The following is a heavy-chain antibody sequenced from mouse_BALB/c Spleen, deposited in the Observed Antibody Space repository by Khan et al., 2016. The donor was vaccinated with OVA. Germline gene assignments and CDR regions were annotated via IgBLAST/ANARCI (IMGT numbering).Heavy chain of an antibody. CDR2: ISSGGSYT. J-gene: IGHJ1*01. Sequence: EVELVEPGGDLVKPGGSLKLPCAASGFTFSSYTMSWVRQTPEKMLEWVATISSGGSYTYYPDSVKGRFTISRDNAKNTLYLQMSSLKSEDTAMYYCTRDGDYAHWYFDVWGAGTTVTVTS. CDR1: GFTFSSYT. V-gene: IGHV5-6-4*01. D-gene: IGHD2-13*01. CDR3: TRDGDYAHWYFDV.